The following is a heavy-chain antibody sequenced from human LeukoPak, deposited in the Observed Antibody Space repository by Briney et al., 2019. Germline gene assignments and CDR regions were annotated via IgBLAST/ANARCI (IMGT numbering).Heavy chain of an antibody. CDR1: GFTFSSYW. CDR3: ARLRSGEYDFWSGYQVSNYYYMDV. D-gene: IGHD3-3*01. V-gene: IGHV3-7*01. CDR2: IKKDGNEK. Sequence: PGGSLRLSCAASGFTFSSYWMSWVRQAPGKGLEWVANIKKDGNEKYCVDSVKGRFTISRDNAKNSLYLQMNSLRADDTAVYYCARLRSGEYDFWSGYQVSNYYYMDVWGKGTTVIVSS. J-gene: IGHJ6*03.